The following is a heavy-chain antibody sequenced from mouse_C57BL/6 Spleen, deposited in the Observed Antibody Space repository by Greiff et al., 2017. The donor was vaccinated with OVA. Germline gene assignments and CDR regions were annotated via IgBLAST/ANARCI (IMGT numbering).Heavy chain of an antibody. D-gene: IGHD3-1*01. CDR3: ARSGDVGLFDY. CDR2: IYPGDGDT. CDR1: GYAFSSYW. V-gene: IGHV1-80*01. Sequence: QVQLKESGAELVKPGASVKISCKASGYAFSSYWMNWVKQRPGKGLEWIGQIYPGDGDTNYNGKFKGKATLTADKSSSTAYMQLSSLTSEDSAVYFCARSGDVGLFDYWGQGTTLTVSS. J-gene: IGHJ2*01.